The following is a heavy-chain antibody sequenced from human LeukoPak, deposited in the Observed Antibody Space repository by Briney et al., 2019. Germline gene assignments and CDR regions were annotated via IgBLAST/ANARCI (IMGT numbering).Heavy chain of an antibody. CDR1: GGSINNYY. D-gene: IGHD1-26*01. J-gene: IGHJ6*03. CDR2: ISFSGTT. CDR3: ARISPSSGTYWGSLYYYMDV. Sequence: SETLSLTCTVSGGSINNYYWSWIRQPPGKGLEWMGYISFSGTTNYNPSLKNRVTISLDTSNNQFSLKLTSVTAADTAVYYCARISPSSGTYWGSLYYYMDVWGKGTTVTVSS. V-gene: IGHV4-59*01.